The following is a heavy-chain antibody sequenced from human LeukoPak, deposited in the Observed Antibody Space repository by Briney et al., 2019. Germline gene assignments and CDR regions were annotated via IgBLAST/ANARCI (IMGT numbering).Heavy chain of an antibody. Sequence: PGGSLRLSCAASGFTFSSYSMNWVRQAPGKGLEWVSSISSSSSYIYYADSVKGRFTISRDNAKNSLYLQMNSLRAEDTAVYYCARDAKLGASGWFDPWGQGTLVPSPQ. J-gene: IGHJ5*02. D-gene: IGHD1-26*01. CDR1: GFTFSSYS. CDR3: ARDAKLGASGWFDP. CDR2: ISSSSSYI. V-gene: IGHV3-21*01.